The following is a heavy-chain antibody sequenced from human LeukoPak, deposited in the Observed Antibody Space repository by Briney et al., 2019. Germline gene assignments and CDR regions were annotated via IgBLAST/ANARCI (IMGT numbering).Heavy chain of an antibody. CDR3: ARVGRYLTTHSLDY. V-gene: IGHV3-21*01. CDR2: ITSSNNYI. CDR1: GFTFSSYS. Sequence: GGSLRLSCAASGFTFSSYSMNWVRQAPGKGLEGVSSITSSNNYIYYGDSVKGRFTISRDNAKNSLYLQTNSLRAEDTAVYYCARVGRYLTTHSLDYWGQGTLVTVSS. J-gene: IGHJ4*02. D-gene: IGHD1-26*01.